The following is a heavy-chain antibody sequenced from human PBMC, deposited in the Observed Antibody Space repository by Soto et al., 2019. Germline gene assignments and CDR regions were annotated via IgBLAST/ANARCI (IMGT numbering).Heavy chain of an antibody. CDR3: AKPSEPFRAPYYFDS. Sequence: PGGSLRLSCAASGFTFSSYGMHWFRQAPGKGLEWVAVISYDGSVEYYGDSVKGRFTISRDNSQHTLFLQMTSLRAEDTAVYYCAKPSEPFRAPYYFDSWGRGTLVTVSS. CDR1: GFTFSSYG. D-gene: IGHD1-26*01. CDR2: ISYDGSVE. V-gene: IGHV3-30*18. J-gene: IGHJ4*02.